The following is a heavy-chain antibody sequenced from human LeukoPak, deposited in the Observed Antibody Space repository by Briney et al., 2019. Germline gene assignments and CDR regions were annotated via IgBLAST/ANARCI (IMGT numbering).Heavy chain of an antibody. CDR1: GYTFTSYG. V-gene: IGHV1-18*01. Sequence: ASVKVSCKASGYTFTSYGISWVRQAPGQGLEWMGWISAYNGNTNYAQKLQGRVTMTTDTSTSTAYMELRSLGSDDTAVYYCARIPGYCSSTSCSWVWAFDYWGQGTLVTVSS. CDR3: ARIPGYCSSTSCSWVWAFDY. J-gene: IGHJ4*02. D-gene: IGHD2-2*01. CDR2: ISAYNGNT.